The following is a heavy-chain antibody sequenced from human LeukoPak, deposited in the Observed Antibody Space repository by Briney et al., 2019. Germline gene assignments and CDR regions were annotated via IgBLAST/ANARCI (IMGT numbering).Heavy chain of an antibody. J-gene: IGHJ4*02. D-gene: IGHD1-26*01. V-gene: IGHV3-9*01. CDR2: ISWNSGSI. CDR1: GFTFDDYA. CDR3: AKDSRMKLPGGFDY. Sequence: GGSLRLSCAASGFTFDDYAMHWVRQAPGKGLEWVSGISWNSGSIVYADSVKGRFTITRDNAQNSLYLQMNSLRAEDTALYYCAKDSRMKLPGGFDYWGQGTLVTVSS.